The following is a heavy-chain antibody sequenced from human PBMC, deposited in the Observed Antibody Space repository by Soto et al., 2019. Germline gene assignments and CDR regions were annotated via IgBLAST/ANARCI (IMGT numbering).Heavy chain of an antibody. CDR3: ARDDILCSGGRCYGVPMDV. J-gene: IGHJ6*03. V-gene: IGHV3-66*01. D-gene: IGHD2-15*01. CDR2: IQSGGTT. Sequence: EVQLVESGGGLVQPGGSLRLSCAASGFTVSSKYMSWVRQAPGKGLEWVSLIQSGGTTYYADSVKGRFTISRDSTKNRLHLQMDSLRAEDTAVYYCARDDILCSGGRCYGVPMDVWGKGPTVTVSS. CDR1: GFTVSSKY.